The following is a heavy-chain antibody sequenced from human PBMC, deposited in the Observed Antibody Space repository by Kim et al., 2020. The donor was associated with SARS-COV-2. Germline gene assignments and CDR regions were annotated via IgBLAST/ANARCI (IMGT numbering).Heavy chain of an antibody. J-gene: IGHJ4*02. D-gene: IGHD6-13*01. Sequence: SLKDRFTISRDNTKSTLDLQMNSLRAKNTAVYYCAKDYQIAAAGVACFDYWGQGALVTVSS. V-gene: IGHV3-33*06. CDR3: AKDYQIAAAGVACFDY.